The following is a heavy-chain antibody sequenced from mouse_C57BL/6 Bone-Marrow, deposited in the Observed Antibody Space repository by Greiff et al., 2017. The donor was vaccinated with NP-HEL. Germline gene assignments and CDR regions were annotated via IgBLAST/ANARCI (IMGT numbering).Heavy chain of an antibody. CDR2: IAPNSGGI. CDR1: GYTFTSYW. CDR3: AREGIYYDYGYMDY. D-gene: IGHD2-4*01. J-gene: IGHJ4*01. V-gene: IGHV1-72*01. Sequence: QVQLQQPGAEFVKPGASVKLSCKASGYTFTSYWMHWVKQRPGRGLEWIGRIAPNSGGIKYNEKFKSKAKLTVDKPSSTAYMQLSSLTSEDSAVYYCAREGIYYDYGYMDYWGQGTSVTVSS.